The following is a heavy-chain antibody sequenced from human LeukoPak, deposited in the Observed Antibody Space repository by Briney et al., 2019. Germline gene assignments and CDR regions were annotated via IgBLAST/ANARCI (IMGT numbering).Heavy chain of an antibody. CDR1: GFTFDDYA. CDR2: ISWNSGSI. J-gene: IGHJ3*02. Sequence: TGGSLRLSCAASGFTFDDYAMHWVRQAPGKGLEWVSGISWNSGSIGYADSVKGRFTISRDNAKNSLYLQMNSLRAEDMALYYCAKDTATGIAVVTGAFDIWGQGTMVTVSS. D-gene: IGHD6-19*01. V-gene: IGHV3-9*03. CDR3: AKDTATGIAVVTGAFDI.